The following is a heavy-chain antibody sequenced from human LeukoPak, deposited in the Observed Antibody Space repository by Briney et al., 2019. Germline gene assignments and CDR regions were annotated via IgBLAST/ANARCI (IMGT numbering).Heavy chain of an antibody. J-gene: IGHJ1*01. CDR2: INHSGST. D-gene: IGHD3-10*01. V-gene: IGHV4-34*01. CDR3: ARTYYYGSGSCRGYFQH. CDR1: GGSFNGYY. Sequence: SETLSLTCAVYGGSFNGYYWSWIRQPPGKGLEWIGEINHSGSTNYNPSLKSRVTISVDTSKNQFSLKLSSVTAADTAVYYCARTYYYGSGSCRGYFQHWGQGTLVTVSS.